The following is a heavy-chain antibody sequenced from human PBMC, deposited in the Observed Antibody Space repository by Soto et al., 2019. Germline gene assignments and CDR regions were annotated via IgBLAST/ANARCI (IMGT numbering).Heavy chain of an antibody. D-gene: IGHD1-26*01. CDR3: ARRAGSGSYSGAFDI. J-gene: IGHJ3*02. V-gene: IGHV4-39*01. Sequence: QLQLPESGPGLLKPSETLSLTCTVSCGSISSSTYYWVWFRKSPGKGLAWIGNIYYRGRTYYNPSLESRVTLSVDTPKNQSSLNLGSVTAADAAVYFCARRAGSGSYSGAFDIWGQGTVGTVSS. CDR1: CGSISSSTYY. CDR2: IYYRGRT.